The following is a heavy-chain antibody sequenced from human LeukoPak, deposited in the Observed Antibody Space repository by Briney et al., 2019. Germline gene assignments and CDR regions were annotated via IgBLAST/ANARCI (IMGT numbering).Heavy chain of an antibody. Sequence: PSETLSLTCTVSGYSISSGYYWGWIRQPPGKGLEWIGSIYHSGSTYYNPSLKSRVTISVDTSKNQFSLKLSSVTAADTAVYYCARERLDIVVVPAALDAFDIWGQGTMVTVSS. V-gene: IGHV4-38-2*02. J-gene: IGHJ3*02. D-gene: IGHD2-2*03. CDR3: ARERLDIVVVPAALDAFDI. CDR2: IYHSGST. CDR1: GYSISSGYY.